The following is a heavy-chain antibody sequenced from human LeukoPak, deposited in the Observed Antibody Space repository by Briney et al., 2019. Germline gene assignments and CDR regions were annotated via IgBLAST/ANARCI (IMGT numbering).Heavy chain of an antibody. J-gene: IGHJ5*02. CDR3: ARDMGNGYNSDWFDP. CDR1: GFTFSSYW. D-gene: IGHD5-24*01. V-gene: IGHV3-7*01. CDR2: IQQDGSEK. Sequence: GGSLRLSGAASGFTFSSYWMSWVRQAPGKGLEWVANIQQDGSEKYYVDSVKGRFTISRDNAKNSLYLLMNSLRAEDTAVYYCARDMGNGYNSDWFDPWGQGTLVTVSS.